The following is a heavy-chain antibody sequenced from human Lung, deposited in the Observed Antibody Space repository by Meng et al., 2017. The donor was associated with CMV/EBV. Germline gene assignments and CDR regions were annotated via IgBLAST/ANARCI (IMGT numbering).Heavy chain of an antibody. Sequence: SXTLSLXCTVSGDSISTYYWNWLRQSPRKGLEWIGYISDSGSTNYNPSLKSRVAFSLDTSKNQFSLKLSSVTAADTAVYYCARFDIDVEGYYGMDVWGQGTXVTVSS. CDR1: GDSISTYY. D-gene: IGHD5-12*01. V-gene: IGHV4-59*01. CDR3: ARFDIDVEGYYGMDV. J-gene: IGHJ6*02. CDR2: ISDSGST.